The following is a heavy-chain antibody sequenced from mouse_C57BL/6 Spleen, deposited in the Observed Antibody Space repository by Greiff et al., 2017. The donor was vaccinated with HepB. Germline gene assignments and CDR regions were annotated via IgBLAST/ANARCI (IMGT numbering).Heavy chain of an antibody. CDR3: ARYYYGSSYIYWYFDV. CDR2: IYPRSGNT. CDR1: GYTFTSYG. Sequence: QVQLKESGAELARPGASVKLSCKASGYTFTSYGISWVKQRTGQGLEWIGEIYPRSGNTYYNEKFKGKATLTADKSSSTAYMELRSLTSEDSAVYFCARYYYGSSYIYWYFDVWGTVTTVTVSS. J-gene: IGHJ1*03. D-gene: IGHD1-1*01. V-gene: IGHV1-81*01.